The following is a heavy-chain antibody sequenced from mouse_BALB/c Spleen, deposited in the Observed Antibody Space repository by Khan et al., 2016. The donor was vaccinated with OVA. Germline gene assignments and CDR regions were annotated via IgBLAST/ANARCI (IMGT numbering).Heavy chain of an antibody. Sequence: EVQLQQSGPELMKPGASVKISCKASGYSFTTYYIHWVIQSHGKSLEWIGFIDPFSGGTTYNQKFKGKATLTADKSSSPAYIHLSNLTSEDSAVYYFTRHGDVAWFTYWGQGTLVTVSA. V-gene: IGHV1S135*01. CDR1: GYSFTTYY. CDR3: TRHGDVAWFTY. D-gene: IGHD2-13*01. J-gene: IGHJ3*01. CDR2: IDPFSGGT.